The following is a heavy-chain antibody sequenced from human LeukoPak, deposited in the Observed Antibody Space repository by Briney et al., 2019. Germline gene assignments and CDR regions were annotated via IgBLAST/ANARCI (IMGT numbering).Heavy chain of an antibody. CDR2: INPNSGGT. J-gene: IGHJ5*02. V-gene: IGHV1-2*02. D-gene: IGHD3-10*01. Sequence: ASVKVSCKASGYTFTGYYMHWVRQAPGQGLEWMGWINPNSGGTNYAQKFQGRVTMTRDTSISTAYMELSRLRSDDTAVYYCARDLYPLLWFGESGNWFDPWGQGTLVTVSS. CDR3: ARDLYPLLWFGESGNWFDP. CDR1: GYTFTGYY.